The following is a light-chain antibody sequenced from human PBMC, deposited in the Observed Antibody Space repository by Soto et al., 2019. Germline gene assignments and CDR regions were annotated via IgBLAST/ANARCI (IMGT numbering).Light chain of an antibody. CDR3: MSYTSSNARV. CDR2: DVS. J-gene: IGLJ2*01. Sequence: QSALTQPASVSGSPGQSITISCTGTSSDVGGYNYVSWYQQHPGKGPKLMIYDVSNRPSGVSNRFSGYKSGNTASLTISWLQAEDEADYYCMSYTSSNARVFGGGTKLTVL. CDR1: SSDVGGYNY. V-gene: IGLV2-14*01.